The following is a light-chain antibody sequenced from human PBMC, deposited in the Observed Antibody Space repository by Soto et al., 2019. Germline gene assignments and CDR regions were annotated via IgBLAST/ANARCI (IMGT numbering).Light chain of an antibody. CDR3: QQYDNLPYT. Sequence: DIQMTQSPSSLSASVGDRVTITCQASQDISNYLNWYQQKPGKAPKLLIYDASNLETGVPSRFSGSGSVTDFTFTISSLQPEDIETYYCQQYDNLPYTFGQGTKLEIK. J-gene: IGKJ2*01. CDR1: QDISNY. V-gene: IGKV1-33*01. CDR2: DAS.